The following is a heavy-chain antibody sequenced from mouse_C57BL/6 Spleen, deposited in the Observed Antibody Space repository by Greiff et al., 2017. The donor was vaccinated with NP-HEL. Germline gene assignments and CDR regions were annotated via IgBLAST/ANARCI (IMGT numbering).Heavy chain of an antibody. CDR2: ISNGGGSN. Sequence: EVKLVESGGGLVQPGGSLKLSCAASGFTFSDYYMYWVRQTPEKRLEWVAYISNGGGSNYYPDTVKGRFTISRDNAKNTLYLQMSRLESEDTAMYYCARAGLAHFDYWGKGTTLTVSS. J-gene: IGHJ2*01. V-gene: IGHV5-12*01. D-gene: IGHD3-3*01. CDR3: ARAGLAHFDY. CDR1: GFTFSDYY.